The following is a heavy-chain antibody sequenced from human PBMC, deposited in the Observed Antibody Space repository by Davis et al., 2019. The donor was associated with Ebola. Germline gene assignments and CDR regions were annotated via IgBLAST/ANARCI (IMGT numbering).Heavy chain of an antibody. CDR2: IKQDGSEK. D-gene: IGHD1-14*01. J-gene: IGHJ3*02. CDR1: GFTFSSYW. V-gene: IGHV3-7*01. Sequence: GESLKISCAASGFTFSSYWMSWVRQAPGKGLEWVANIKQDGSEKYYVDSMKGRFTISRDNAKNSLYLQMNSLRAEDTAVYYCARDRIGGDAFDIWGQGTMVTVSS. CDR3: ARDRIGGDAFDI.